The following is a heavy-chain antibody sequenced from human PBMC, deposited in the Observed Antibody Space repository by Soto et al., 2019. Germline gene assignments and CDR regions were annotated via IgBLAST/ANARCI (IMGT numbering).Heavy chain of an antibody. CDR3: AKGVSGHYYDF. Sequence: EVQVLESGGGLVQPGGSLRLSCAASGFMSWVRQAPGKGLEWVSAISDYGANTYYVDSVKGRFTISRDNAKNTLYLQMNSRGAEDTAVYYCAKGVSGHYYDFRGQGTLVTVSS. V-gene: IGHV3-23*01. CDR2: ISDYGANT. D-gene: IGHD3-22*01. J-gene: IGHJ4*02. CDR1: GF.